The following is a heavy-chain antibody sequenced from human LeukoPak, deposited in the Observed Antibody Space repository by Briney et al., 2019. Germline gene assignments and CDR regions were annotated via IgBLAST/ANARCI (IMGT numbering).Heavy chain of an antibody. CDR2: ISGSGGST. D-gene: IGHD6-13*01. V-gene: IGHV3-23*01. Sequence: GGSLRLSCAASGFSISSYAMSWVRQAPGEGLEWVSTISGSGGSTYYADSVKGRFTISRDISKNTLYLQVNSLRAEDTAVYYCARDRGGPIEAAGTNFDSWGQGTLVTVFS. CDR1: GFSISSYA. J-gene: IGHJ4*02. CDR3: ARDRGGPIEAAGTNFDS.